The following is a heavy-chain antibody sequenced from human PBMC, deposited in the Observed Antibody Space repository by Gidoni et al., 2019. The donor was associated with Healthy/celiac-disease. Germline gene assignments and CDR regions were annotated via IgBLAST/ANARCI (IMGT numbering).Heavy chain of an antibody. J-gene: IGHJ4*02. D-gene: IGHD1-26*01. CDR2: IIPILGIA. V-gene: IGHV1-69*04. Sequence: PGQGLEWMGRIIPILGIANYAQKFQGRVTITADKSTSTAYMELSSLRSEDTAVYYCARGGGSYQYYFDYWGQGTLVTVSS. CDR3: ARGGGSYQYYFDY.